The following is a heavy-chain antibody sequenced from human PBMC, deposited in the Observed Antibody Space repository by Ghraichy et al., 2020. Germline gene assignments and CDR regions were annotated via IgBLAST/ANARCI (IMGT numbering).Heavy chain of an antibody. Sequence: GGSLRLSCAASGFTFSSYAMSWVRQAPGKGLEWVSAISGSGGSTYYADSVKGRFTISRDNSKNTLYLQMNSLRAEDTAVYYCAKDLVRFRVVVVAATYGFFDYWGQGTLVTVSS. CDR2: ISGSGGST. CDR1: GFTFSSYA. D-gene: IGHD2-15*01. CDR3: AKDLVRFRVVVVAATYGFFDY. J-gene: IGHJ4*02. V-gene: IGHV3-23*01.